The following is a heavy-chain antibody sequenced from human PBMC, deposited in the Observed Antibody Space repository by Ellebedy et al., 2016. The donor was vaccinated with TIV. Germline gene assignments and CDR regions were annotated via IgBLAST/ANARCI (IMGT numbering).Heavy chain of an antibody. V-gene: IGHV4-59*01. D-gene: IGHD3-10*01. CDR3: ARDRGPFDP. CDR1: GGSISSYY. Sequence: SETLSLTXTVSGGSISSYYWSWIRQPPGKGLEWIGYIYYSGSTNYNPSLKSRVTISVDTSKNQFSLKLSSVTAADTVVYYCARDRGPFDPWGQGTLVTVSS. CDR2: IYYSGST. J-gene: IGHJ5*02.